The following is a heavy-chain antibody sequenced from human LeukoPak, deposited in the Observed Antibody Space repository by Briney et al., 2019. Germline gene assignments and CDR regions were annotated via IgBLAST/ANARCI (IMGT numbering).Heavy chain of an antibody. CDR1: GYSISSGYY. CDR3: ARGGYSSAWPPGYYGMDV. J-gene: IGHJ6*02. D-gene: IGHD6-19*01. Sequence: PSETLSLTCTVSGYSISSGYYWGWIRQPPGKGLEWIGSIYHSGSTYYNPSLRSRVIISVDTSENQFSLNLSSVTAADTAVYYCARGGYSSAWPPGYYGMDVWGQRTTVTVSS. V-gene: IGHV4-38-2*02. CDR2: IYHSGST.